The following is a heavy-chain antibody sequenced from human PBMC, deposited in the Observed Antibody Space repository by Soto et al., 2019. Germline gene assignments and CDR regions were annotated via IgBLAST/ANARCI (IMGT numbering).Heavy chain of an antibody. Sequence: ASVKVSCKASGYTFTSYDINWVRQATGQGLEWMGWMNPNSGNTGYAQKFQGRVTMTRNTSISTAYMELSSLRSEDTAVYYCARLVATTWGYNWFDPWGQGTLVTVSS. CDR1: GYTFTSYD. V-gene: IGHV1-8*01. CDR2: MNPNSGNT. CDR3: ARLVATTWGYNWFDP. D-gene: IGHD5-12*01. J-gene: IGHJ5*02.